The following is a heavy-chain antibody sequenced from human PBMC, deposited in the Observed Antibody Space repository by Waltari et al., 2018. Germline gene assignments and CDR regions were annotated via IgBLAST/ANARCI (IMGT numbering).Heavy chain of an antibody. D-gene: IGHD1-26*01. J-gene: IGHJ4*02. CDR2: ISGSGGRT. V-gene: IGHV3-23*04. CDR1: GFTFSSYA. CDR3: AQPPSVSYYSWSRYYFDY. Sequence: EVQLVESGGGLVQPGGSLRLSCAASGFTFSSYAMSWVRQAPGKGLEWVSAISGSGGRTYYSDSLKGRFTISRDKSKNTLYLQMNSMVAEDTAVYYCAQPPSVSYYSWSRYYFDYWGQGTLVTVSS.